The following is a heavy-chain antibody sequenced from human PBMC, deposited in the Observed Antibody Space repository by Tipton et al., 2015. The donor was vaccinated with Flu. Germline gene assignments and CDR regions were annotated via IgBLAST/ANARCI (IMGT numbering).Heavy chain of an antibody. D-gene: IGHD3-10*01. J-gene: IGHJ6*02. Sequence: TLSLTCTVSGGSINSGGDYWSWIRQHPGKGLEWIGCIYYTGTTYYSPSLKSRVTMSVDTSKNQFSLNLNSVTAADTAVYYCARADRIILRGVIRHDMGVWGQGTTVTVSS. V-gene: IGHV4-31*03. CDR2: IYYTGTT. CDR3: ARADRIILRGVIRHDMGV. CDR1: GGSINSGGDY.